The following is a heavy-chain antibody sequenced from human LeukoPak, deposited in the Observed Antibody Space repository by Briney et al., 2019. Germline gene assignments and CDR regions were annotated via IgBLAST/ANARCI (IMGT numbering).Heavy chain of an antibody. CDR1: GYSFTSYW. CDR3: ASRSKPSSIANHGMDV. D-gene: IGHD6-6*01. V-gene: IGHV5-51*01. Sequence: GESLQISCQGSGYSFTSYWIGWVRQMPGKGLEWMGIIYPGDSDTRYSPSFQGQVTISADKSISTAYLQWSSLKASDTAMYYCASRSKPSSIANHGMDVWGQGTTVTVSS. J-gene: IGHJ6*02. CDR2: IYPGDSDT.